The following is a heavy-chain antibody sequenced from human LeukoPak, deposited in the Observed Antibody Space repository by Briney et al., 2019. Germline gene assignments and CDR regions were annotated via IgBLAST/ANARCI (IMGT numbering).Heavy chain of an antibody. CDR1: GFTFSSYA. CDR3: AKKGAGKDIVVVPAATAPFDY. Sequence: GGSLGLSCAASGFTFSSYAMSWVRQAPGKGLEWVSAISGSGGSTYYADSVKGRFTISRDNSKNTLYLQMNSLRAEDTAVYYCAKKGAGKDIVVVPAATAPFDYWGQGTLVTVSS. D-gene: IGHD2-2*01. J-gene: IGHJ4*02. V-gene: IGHV3-23*01. CDR2: ISGSGGST.